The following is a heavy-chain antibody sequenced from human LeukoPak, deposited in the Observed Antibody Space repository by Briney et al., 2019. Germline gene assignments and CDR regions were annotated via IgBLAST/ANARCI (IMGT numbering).Heavy chain of an antibody. D-gene: IGHD3-16*02. J-gene: IGHJ4*02. V-gene: IGHV1-2*02. CDR1: GYTFSGYY. CDR2: IDPNNGGT. Sequence: APVKVSCKASGYTFSGYYMHWVRQAPGQGLEWMGWIDPNNGGTNYAQKFQGRVTMTRDTSISAAYMELSRLRSDDTAMYYCAAEVGGIPCWGQGTLVTVSS. CDR3: AAEVGGIPC.